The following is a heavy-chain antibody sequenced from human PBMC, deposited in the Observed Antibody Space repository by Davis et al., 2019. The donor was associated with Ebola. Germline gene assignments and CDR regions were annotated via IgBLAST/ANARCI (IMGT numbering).Heavy chain of an antibody. CDR1: GGSISSYY. V-gene: IGHV4-59*01. CDR3: ARESRYSSGWYSTWFDP. D-gene: IGHD6-19*01. J-gene: IGHJ5*02. CDR2: IYYSGST. Sequence: SETLSLTCTVSGGSISSYYWSWIRQPPGKGLEWTGYIYYSGSTNYNPSLKSRVTISVDTSKNQFSLKLSSVTAADTAVYYSARESRYSSGWYSTWFDPWGQGTLVTVSS.